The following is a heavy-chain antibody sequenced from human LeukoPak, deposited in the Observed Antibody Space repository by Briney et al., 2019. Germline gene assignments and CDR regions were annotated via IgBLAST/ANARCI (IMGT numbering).Heavy chain of an antibody. Sequence: SETLSLTCAVYGGSFSGYYWSWIRQPPGKGLEWIGEINHSGSTNYNPSLKSRVTISVDTPKNQFSLKLCSVTAADTAVYYCARGSGWSKGSWFDPWGQGTLVTVSS. J-gene: IGHJ5*02. D-gene: IGHD6-19*01. CDR2: INHSGST. CDR3: ARGSGWSKGSWFDP. CDR1: GGSFSGYY. V-gene: IGHV4-34*01.